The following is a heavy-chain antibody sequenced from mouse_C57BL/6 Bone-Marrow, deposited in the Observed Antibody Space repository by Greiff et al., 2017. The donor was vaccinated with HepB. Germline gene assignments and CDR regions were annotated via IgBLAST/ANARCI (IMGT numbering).Heavy chain of an antibody. J-gene: IGHJ4*01. D-gene: IGHD1-1*01. CDR3: ARDEAITTVVATDYYAMDY. CDR2: ISDGGSYT. CDR1: GFTFSSYA. Sequence: DVMLVESGGGLVKPGGSLKLSCAASGFTFSSYAMSWVRQTPEKRLEWVATISDGGSYTYYPDNVKGRFTISRDNAKNNLYLQMSHLKSEDTAMYYCARDEAITTVVATDYYAMDYWGQGTSVTVSS. V-gene: IGHV5-4*01.